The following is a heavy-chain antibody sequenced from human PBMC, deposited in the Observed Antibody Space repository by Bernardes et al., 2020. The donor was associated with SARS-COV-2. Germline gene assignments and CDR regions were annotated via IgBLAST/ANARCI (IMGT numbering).Heavy chain of an antibody. CDR2: IKRDGSEK. Sequence: GGSLRLSCAASGFPFSSYCMTWVRQRPGKGLEWVANIKRDGSEKYYVDSVKGRFTISRDNANNSLYLQMSSLRAEDTAVYYCARGSGMDVWGQGTTVTVSS. V-gene: IGHV3-7*03. J-gene: IGHJ6*02. CDR1: GFPFSSYC. CDR3: ARGSGMDV.